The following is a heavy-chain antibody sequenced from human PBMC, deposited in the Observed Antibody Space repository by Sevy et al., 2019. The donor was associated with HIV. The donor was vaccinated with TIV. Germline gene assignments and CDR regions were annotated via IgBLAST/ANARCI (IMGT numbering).Heavy chain of an antibody. CDR2: TTCNGSIV. D-gene: IGHD3-10*02. V-gene: IGHV3-9*01. CDR3: VKDLSYSFLDVLLV. CDR1: GMKVNDYA. Sequence: GGSLRLSCAVSGMKVNDYAMHWVRQAPGKGLEWVAGTTCNGSIVDYGDSVKGRFTISRDIAKNSLYLQMNNLRVEDTALYYCVKDLSYSFLDVLLVWGQGTMVTVSS. J-gene: IGHJ3*01.